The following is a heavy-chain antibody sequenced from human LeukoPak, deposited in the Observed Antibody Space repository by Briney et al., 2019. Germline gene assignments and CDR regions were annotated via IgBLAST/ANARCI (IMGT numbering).Heavy chain of an antibody. Sequence: PGGSLRLSCAASGFTFSSYAMHWVRQAPGKGLEWVAVISYDGSNKYYADSVKGRFTISRDNSKNTLYLQMNSLRAEDTAVYYCARVSTVTSTYFDYWGQGTLVTVSS. CDR1: GFTFSSYA. D-gene: IGHD4-17*01. CDR2: ISYDGSNK. CDR3: ARVSTVTSTYFDY. J-gene: IGHJ4*02. V-gene: IGHV3-30-3*01.